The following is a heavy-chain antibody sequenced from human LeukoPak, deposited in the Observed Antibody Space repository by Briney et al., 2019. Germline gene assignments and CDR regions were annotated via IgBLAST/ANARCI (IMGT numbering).Heavy chain of an antibody. J-gene: IGHJ5*02. CDR2: IYTSGST. CDR1: GGSISSGSYY. CDR3: VRGPNTDKNWFDP. D-gene: IGHD2-2*02. V-gene: IGHV4-61*02. Sequence: SQTLSLTCTVSGGSISSGSYYWSWIRQPAGKGLECIGRIYTSGSTNYNPSLKSRVTISVDTSKNQFSLKLSSVTAADTAVYYCVRGPNTDKNWFDPWGQGTLVTVSS.